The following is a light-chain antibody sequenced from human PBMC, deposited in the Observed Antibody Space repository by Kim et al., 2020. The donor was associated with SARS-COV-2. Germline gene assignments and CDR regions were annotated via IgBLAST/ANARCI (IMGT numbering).Light chain of an antibody. CDR3: QQYGSSPYT. V-gene: IGKV3-20*01. CDR2: AAS. Sequence: EIVLTQSPGTLSLSPGERATLSCRASQSVSNNYLTWYQQKPGQAPRLFIYAASRRVSGIPDRFSGSGSGTDFTLTISRLEPEEFAVYYCQQYGSSPYTFGQGTKLEI. J-gene: IGKJ2*01. CDR1: QSVSNNY.